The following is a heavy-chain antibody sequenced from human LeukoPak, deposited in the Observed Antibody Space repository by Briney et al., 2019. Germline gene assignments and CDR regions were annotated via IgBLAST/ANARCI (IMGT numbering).Heavy chain of an antibody. J-gene: IGHJ4*02. V-gene: IGHV1-46*01. D-gene: IGHD5-18*01. Sequence: ASVKVSCKAAGYTFTSYYIHWVRQAPGQGLEWMGVINPSGDSTIYAQKFQGRVTMTSDMSTSTVYMELSSLRSEDTAVYYCARDTAMVTGYFDYWGQGTLVTVSS. CDR3: ARDTAMVTGYFDY. CDR1: GYTFTSYY. CDR2: INPSGDST.